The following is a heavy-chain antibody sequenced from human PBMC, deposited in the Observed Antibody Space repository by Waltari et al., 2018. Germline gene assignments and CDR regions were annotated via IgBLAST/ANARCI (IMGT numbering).Heavy chain of an antibody. D-gene: IGHD6-13*01. Sequence: QVQLVQSGAEVKKPGASVKVSCKASGYTFTSYDINWVRQATGQGLGWMGWMNPNRGNPGYAQKFQGRVTMTRNTSITTAYMELSSLRSEDTAVYYCARNNRIAAAGIRDYWGQGTLVTVSS. J-gene: IGHJ4*02. CDR3: ARNNRIAAAGIRDY. CDR1: GYTFTSYD. CDR2: MNPNRGNP. V-gene: IGHV1-8*01.